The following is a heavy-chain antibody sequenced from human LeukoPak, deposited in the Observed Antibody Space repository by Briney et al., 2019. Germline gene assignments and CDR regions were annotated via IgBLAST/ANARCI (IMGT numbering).Heavy chain of an antibody. D-gene: IGHD3-10*01. J-gene: IGHJ4*02. CDR3: AKLGGLLWIRASKMSIDY. Sequence: GSLRLSCAASGFNFNNFGMHRVRQAPGKGLEWVATVSYDGSQKYYADSLKGRFTISKDNSKNTLYLHMNSLTTEDTAVYYCAKLGGLLWIRASKMSIDYWGQGALVIVST. V-gene: IGHV3-30*18. CDR2: VSYDGSQK. CDR1: GFNFNNFG.